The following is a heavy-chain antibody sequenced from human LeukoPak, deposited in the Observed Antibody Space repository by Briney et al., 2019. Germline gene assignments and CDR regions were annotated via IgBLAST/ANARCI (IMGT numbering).Heavy chain of an antibody. D-gene: IGHD4-17*01. J-gene: IGHJ4*02. CDR2: ISHSGST. CDR1: GYSISSGYY. V-gene: IGHV4-38-2*02. Sequence: PSETLSLTCSVSGYSISSGYYWGWTRPPPGKGLEWIGSISHSGSTYYNPPLKSRVTISLDTSENQFSLKLSSVTAADTAVYYCARDDRDYGDYYFDYWGQGTLVTVSS. CDR3: ARDDRDYGDYYFDY.